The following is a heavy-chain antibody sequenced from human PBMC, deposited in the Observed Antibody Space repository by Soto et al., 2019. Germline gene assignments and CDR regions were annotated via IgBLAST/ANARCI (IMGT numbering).Heavy chain of an antibody. V-gene: IGHV4-59*12. D-gene: IGHD3-22*01. CDR3: ARSGYHNLTSDPLDI. CDR2: VYYSGST. J-gene: IGHJ3*02. Sequence: PSETLSLTCTVSGASISSYYWSWIRQPPGKGLEWIGEVYYSGSTNYNPSLKSRVTISVDTSKNQFSLKLSSVTAADTAVYYCARSGYHNLTSDPLDIWGQGPMVT. CDR1: GASISSYY.